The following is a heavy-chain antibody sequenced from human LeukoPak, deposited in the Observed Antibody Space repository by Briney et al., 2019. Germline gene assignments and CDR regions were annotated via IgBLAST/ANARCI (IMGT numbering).Heavy chain of an antibody. CDR2: ISGSGGST. D-gene: IGHD6-19*01. CDR3: ASRGNIAVAGLVAY. CDR1: GFTFCSYG. Sequence: GGSLRLSCAASGFTFCSYGMSWVRPAPGKGLEWVSAISGSGGSTYYADSVQGRFTITRDNSKNTLYLQMNSLRVEDTAVYYYASRGNIAVAGLVAYWGQGTLVTVSS. V-gene: IGHV3-23*01. J-gene: IGHJ4*02.